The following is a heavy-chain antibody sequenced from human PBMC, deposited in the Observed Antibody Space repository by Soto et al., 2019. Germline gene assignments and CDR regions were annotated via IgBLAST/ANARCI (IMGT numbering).Heavy chain of an antibody. Sequence: GASVKVSCKASGGTFSSYAISWVRQAPGQGLEWMGGIIPIFGTANYAQKFQGRVTITADESTSTAYMELSSLRSEDTAVYYCARAAYCGGDCYVYGMDVWGQGTTVTVSS. V-gene: IGHV1-69*13. CDR1: GGTFSSYA. CDR3: ARAAYCGGDCYVYGMDV. D-gene: IGHD2-21*01. J-gene: IGHJ6*02. CDR2: IIPIFGTA.